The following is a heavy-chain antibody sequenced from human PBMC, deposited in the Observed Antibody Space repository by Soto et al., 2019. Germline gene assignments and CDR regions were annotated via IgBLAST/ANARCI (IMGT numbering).Heavy chain of an antibody. CDR1: GGSISSSSYY. J-gene: IGHJ4*02. Sequence: CTVSGGSISSSSYYWGWIRQPPGKGLEWIGSIYYSGSTYYNPSLKSRVTISVDTSKNKFSLKLSSVTAADTAVYYCARIPSSITIDYWGQGTLVTVSS. CDR2: IYYSGST. CDR3: ARIPSSITIDY. V-gene: IGHV4-39*01. D-gene: IGHD3-3*01.